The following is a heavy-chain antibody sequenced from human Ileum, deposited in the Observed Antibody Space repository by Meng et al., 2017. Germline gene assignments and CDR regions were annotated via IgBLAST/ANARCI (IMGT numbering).Heavy chain of an antibody. CDR2: ISGIGGST. D-gene: IGHD6-19*01. V-gene: IGHV3-23*04. J-gene: IGHJ5*02. CDR1: GCTLSGYA. CDR3: AKSRAGPLLGDLIWFDP. Sequence: VHLGEPGGSLYRPCGSLRLLCEASGCTLSGYARSWVRQAPGKGLEWVSAISGIGGSTYYADSVKGRFTISRDNSKNTLYLQMNSLRAEDTAVYYCAKSRAGPLLGDLIWFDPWGQGTLVTVSS.